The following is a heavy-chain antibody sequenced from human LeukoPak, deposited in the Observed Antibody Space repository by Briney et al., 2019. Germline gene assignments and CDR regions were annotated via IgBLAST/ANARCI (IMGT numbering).Heavy chain of an antibody. J-gene: IGHJ5*02. D-gene: IGHD1-1*01. CDR3: ARYNFNDGGYNWFDP. CDR2: IIPIFGTA. CDR1: GGTFSSYA. V-gene: IGHV1-69*05. Sequence: GSSVKVSCKASGGTFSSYAISWVRQAPGQGLEWMGRIIPIFGTANYAQKFQGRVTITTDESTSTAYMELSSLRSEDTAVYYCARYNFNDGGYNWFDPWGQGTLVTVSS.